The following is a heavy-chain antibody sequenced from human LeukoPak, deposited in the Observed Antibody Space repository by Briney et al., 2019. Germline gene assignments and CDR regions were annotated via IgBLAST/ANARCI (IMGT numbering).Heavy chain of an antibody. CDR1: GFTFGDYA. Sequence: GGSLRLSSTASGFTFGDYAMSWFRQAPGKGLEWVGFIRSKAYGGTTEYAASVKGRFTISRDDSKSIAYLQMNSLKTEDTAVYYCTRYYDFWSGYSFFDYWGQGTLVTVSS. J-gene: IGHJ4*02. CDR3: TRYYDFWSGYSFFDY. V-gene: IGHV3-49*03. CDR2: IRSKAYGGTT. D-gene: IGHD3-3*01.